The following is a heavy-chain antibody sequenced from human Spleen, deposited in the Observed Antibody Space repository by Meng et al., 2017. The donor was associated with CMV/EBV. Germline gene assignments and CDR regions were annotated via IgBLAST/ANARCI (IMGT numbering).Heavy chain of an antibody. CDR3: ARAGDCSSTSCYEFDY. CDR2: IYYSGST. J-gene: IGHJ4*02. D-gene: IGHD2-2*01. CDR1: GGSISSGDYY. Sequence: QVQLQESGPGLVKPSQTLSLTCTVSGGSISSGDYYWSWSRQPPGKGLEWIGYIYYSGSTYYNPSLKSRVTISVDTSKIQFSLNLSSVTAADTAVYYCARAGDCSSTSCYEFDYWGQGTLVTVSS. V-gene: IGHV4-30-4*08.